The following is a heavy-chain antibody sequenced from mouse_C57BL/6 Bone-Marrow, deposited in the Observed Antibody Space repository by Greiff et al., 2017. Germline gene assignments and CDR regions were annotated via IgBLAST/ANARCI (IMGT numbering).Heavy chain of an antibody. D-gene: IGHD2-4*01. CDR2: IYPGSGNT. CDR1: GYSFTSYY. Sequence: VQLQESGPELVKPGASVKISCKASGYSFTSYYIHWVKQRPGQGLEWIGWIYPGSGNTKYNEKFKGKATLTADTSSSTAYMQLSSLTSEDSAVYYCARNYDYDYYYAIDYWGQGTSVTVSS. CDR3: ARNYDYDYYYAIDY. J-gene: IGHJ4*01. V-gene: IGHV1-66*01.